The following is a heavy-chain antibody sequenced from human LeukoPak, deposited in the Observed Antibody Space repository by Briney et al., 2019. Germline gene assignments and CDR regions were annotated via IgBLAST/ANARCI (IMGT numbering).Heavy chain of an antibody. CDR2: IYYSGST. CDR3: ARGHSSGWYDFDY. CDR1: AGSISSYY. D-gene: IGHD6-19*01. Sequence: PSETLSLTCTVSAGSISSYYWSWIRQPPGKGLEWIGYIYYSGSTNYNPSLKSRVTISVDTSKNQFSLKLSSVTAADTAVYYCARGHSSGWYDFDYWGQGTLVTVSS. J-gene: IGHJ4*02. V-gene: IGHV4-59*01.